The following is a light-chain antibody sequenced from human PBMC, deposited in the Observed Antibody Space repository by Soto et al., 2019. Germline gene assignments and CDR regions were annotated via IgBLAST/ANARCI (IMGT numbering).Light chain of an antibody. J-gene: IGKJ1*01. CDR1: RYIRSD. Sequence: IQMTQSPSSLSASVGDRVTITCRASRYIRSDLSWYQQRPGQAPKVLIYTASSLQSGVPSRFSGSGSGTDFTLTISSLQPEDCATYYCLQDYNYPWTFGQGTKVDNK. CDR3: LQDYNYPWT. CDR2: TAS. V-gene: IGKV1-6*01.